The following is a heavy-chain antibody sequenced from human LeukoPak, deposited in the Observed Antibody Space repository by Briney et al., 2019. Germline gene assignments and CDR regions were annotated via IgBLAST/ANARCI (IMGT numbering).Heavy chain of an antibody. CDR1: GFTFSSYG. V-gene: IGHV3-23*01. J-gene: IGHJ3*02. CDR3: AKTVVVTANPRAFDI. D-gene: IGHD2-21*02. Sequence: GGTLRLSCAASGFTFSSYGMSWVRQAPGKGLEWVSAISGSGVSTYYADSVKGRFTISRDNSKKTVFLQMNSLRADDTAVYYCAKTVVVTANPRAFDIWGQGTMVTVSS. CDR2: ISGSGVST.